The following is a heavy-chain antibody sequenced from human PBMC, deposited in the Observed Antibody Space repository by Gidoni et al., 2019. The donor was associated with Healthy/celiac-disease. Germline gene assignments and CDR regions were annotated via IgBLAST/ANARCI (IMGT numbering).Heavy chain of an antibody. D-gene: IGHD6-13*01. V-gene: IGHV3-23*01. CDR3: AKQEQQLADFDY. Sequence: EVQLLESGGGLVQPGGSLRLPCAASGFTFSSYAMSWVRQAPGKGLEWVSAISGSGGSTYYADSVKGRFTISRDNAKNTLYLQMNSLRAEDTAVYYCAKQEQQLADFDYWGQGTLVTVSS. J-gene: IGHJ4*02. CDR2: ISGSGGST. CDR1: GFTFSSYA.